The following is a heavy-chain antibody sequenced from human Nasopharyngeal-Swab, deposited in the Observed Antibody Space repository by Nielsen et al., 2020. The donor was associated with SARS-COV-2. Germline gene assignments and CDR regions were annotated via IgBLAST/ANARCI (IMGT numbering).Heavy chain of an antibody. CDR1: GYTFTSYG. V-gene: IGHV1-18*01. D-gene: IGHD2-2*01. CDR2: ISAYNGNT. Sequence: ASVKVSCKASGYTFTSYGISWVRQAPGQGLEWMGWISAYNGNTNYAQKLQGRVTMTTDTSTSTAYMELRSLRSDDTAVYYCATVYAVYQLLWYFDYWGQGTLVTVSS. J-gene: IGHJ4*02. CDR3: ATVYAVYQLLWYFDY.